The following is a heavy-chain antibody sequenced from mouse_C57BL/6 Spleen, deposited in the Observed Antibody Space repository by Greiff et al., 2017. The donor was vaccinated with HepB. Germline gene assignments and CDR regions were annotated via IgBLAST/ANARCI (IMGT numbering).Heavy chain of an antibody. CDR2: ISDGGSYT. CDR1: GFTFSSYA. V-gene: IGHV5-4*01. J-gene: IGHJ3*01. D-gene: IGHD2-4*01. Sequence: EVQGVESGGGLVKPGGSLKLSCAASGFTFSSYAMSWVRQTPEKRLEWVATISDGGSYTYYPDNVKGRFTISRDNAKNNLYLQMSHLKSEDTAMYYCAREDYDYLAWFAYWGQGTLVTVSA. CDR3: AREDYDYLAWFAY.